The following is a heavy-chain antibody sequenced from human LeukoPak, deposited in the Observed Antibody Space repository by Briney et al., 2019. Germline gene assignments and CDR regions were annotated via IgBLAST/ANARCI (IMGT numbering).Heavy chain of an antibody. J-gene: IGHJ4*02. CDR1: GGSISKYY. V-gene: IGHV4-59*08. CDR2: IYYSGST. D-gene: IGHD2-2*01. CDR3: ARGGGYCSSTSCYFDY. Sequence: SETLSLICTVSGGSISKYYWSWIRQSPGKGLEWIGYIYYSGSTIYNPSLKSRVSISVDTSKNQFSLRLTSVTATDTAVYYCARGGGYCSSTSCYFDYWGQGTLVTVSS.